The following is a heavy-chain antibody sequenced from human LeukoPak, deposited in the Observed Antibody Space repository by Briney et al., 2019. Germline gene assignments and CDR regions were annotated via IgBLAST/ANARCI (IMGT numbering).Heavy chain of an antibody. D-gene: IGHD5-18*01. CDR3: ARGGSEQTKELWLRFYYYGMDV. V-gene: IGHV3-66*01. CDR2: IYSGGST. Sequence: GESLRLSCAASGFTVSSNYMSWVRQAPGKGLEWVLVIYSGGSTYYADSVKGRFTISRDNSKNTLYLQMNSLRAEDTAVYYCARGGSEQTKELWLRFYYYGMDVWGQGTTVTVSS. CDR1: GFTVSSNY. J-gene: IGHJ6*02.